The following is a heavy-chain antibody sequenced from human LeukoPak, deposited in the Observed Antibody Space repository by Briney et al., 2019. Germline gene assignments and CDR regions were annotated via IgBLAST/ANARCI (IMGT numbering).Heavy chain of an antibody. D-gene: IGHD2-2*01. CDR3: ARQTRQRYYFDY. Sequence: PSETLSLTCTVSGGSISSYYWSWIRQPPGKGLEWIGSISYSASTSYNPSLKSRVTISVDTSKNQFSLKLSSVTAADTAVYYCARQTRQRYYFDYWGQGTLVTVSS. J-gene: IGHJ4*02. V-gene: IGHV4-39*01. CDR1: GGSISSYY. CDR2: ISYSAST.